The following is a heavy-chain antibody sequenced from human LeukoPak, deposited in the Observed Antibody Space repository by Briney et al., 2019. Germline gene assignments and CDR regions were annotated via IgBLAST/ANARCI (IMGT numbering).Heavy chain of an antibody. CDR3: ASMMGIAVAGTSPFDY. Sequence: ASVKVSCKASGHTFTGYYMHWVRQAPGQGLEWMGWINPNSGGTNYAQKFQGRVTMTRDTSISTAYLELSRLRSDDTAVYYCASMMGIAVAGTSPFDYWGQGTLVTVSS. CDR2: INPNSGGT. V-gene: IGHV1-2*02. J-gene: IGHJ4*02. D-gene: IGHD6-19*01. CDR1: GHTFTGYY.